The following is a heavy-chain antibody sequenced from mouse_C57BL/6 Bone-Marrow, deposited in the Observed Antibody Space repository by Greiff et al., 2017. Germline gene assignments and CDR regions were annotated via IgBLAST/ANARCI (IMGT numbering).Heavy chain of an antibody. Sequence: QVQLQQSGAERVRPGTSVKVSCKASGYAFTNYLIEWVKQRPGQGLEGIGVINPGSGGTNYNEKFKGKATLTADNSSSTAYMQLSSLTSEDSAVYFCARSLDGYLYYYAMDYWGQGTSVTFSS. CDR2: INPGSGGT. CDR3: ARSLDGYLYYYAMDY. V-gene: IGHV1-54*01. J-gene: IGHJ4*01. CDR1: GYAFTNYL. D-gene: IGHD2-3*01.